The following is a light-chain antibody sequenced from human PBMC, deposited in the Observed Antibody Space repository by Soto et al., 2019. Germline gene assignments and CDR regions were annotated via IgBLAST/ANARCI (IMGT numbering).Light chain of an antibody. CDR1: QRVDDSH. CDR3: QQYADSLIT. CDR2: DVS. Sequence: ENILKQSPCTLSVSTGERATLSCRASQRVDDSHLAWYQLRPGQAPRLLIYDVSSRATGIADRFSGSGSGTDFTLAISRVEPEDFAVYFCQQYADSLITFGQVGLLEIK. V-gene: IGKV3-20*01. J-gene: IGKJ5*01.